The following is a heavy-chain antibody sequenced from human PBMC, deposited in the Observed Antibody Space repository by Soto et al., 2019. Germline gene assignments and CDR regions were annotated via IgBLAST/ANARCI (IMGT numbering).Heavy chain of an antibody. D-gene: IGHD5-12*01. Sequence: VGSLRLSCAASGGTFGDYGRNWIRQAPGKGLEWVSSISSRSDYIYYADSVKGRFTISRDNAKTSLYLQMHSLRAEDTALYYCARDGRLSGYDRNFDYWGQGTVVTVSS. CDR3: ARDGRLSGYDRNFDY. V-gene: IGHV3-21*01. CDR1: GGTFGDYG. CDR2: ISSRSDYI. J-gene: IGHJ4*02.